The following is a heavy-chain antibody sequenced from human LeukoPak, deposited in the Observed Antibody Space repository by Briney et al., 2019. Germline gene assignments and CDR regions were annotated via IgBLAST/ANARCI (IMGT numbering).Heavy chain of an antibody. J-gene: IGHJ6*02. CDR2: LYASGAT. CDR1: GDSISDYY. D-gene: IGHD2-8*02. V-gene: IGHV4-59*01. Sequence: SETLSLTCSVAGDSISDYYYNWIRQAPGKGLEWIGYLYASGATKSNPSLKSRVTMSVDASKNQFTLSLNSVTTADTAVYYCAREVVWKQFSHGVDVWGQGTMVIVSS. CDR3: AREVVWKQFSHGVDV.